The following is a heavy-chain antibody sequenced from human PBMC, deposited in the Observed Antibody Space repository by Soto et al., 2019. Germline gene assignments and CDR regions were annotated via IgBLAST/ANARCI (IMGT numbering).Heavy chain of an antibody. CDR2: IWYDGSNK. V-gene: IGHV3-33*01. CDR1: GFTFSSYG. J-gene: IGHJ6*02. CDR3: ARGQGVPNCSGGSCYSYYYYGMDV. Sequence: GGSLRLSCAASGFTFSSYGMHWVRQAPGKGLEWVAVIWYDGSNKYYADSVKGRFTISRDNSKNTLYLQMNSLRAEDTAVYYCARGQGVPNCSGGSCYSYYYYGMDVWGQGTTVTVSS. D-gene: IGHD2-15*01.